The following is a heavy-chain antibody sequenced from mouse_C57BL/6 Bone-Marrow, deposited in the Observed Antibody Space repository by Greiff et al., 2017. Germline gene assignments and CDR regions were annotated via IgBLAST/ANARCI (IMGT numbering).Heavy chain of an antibody. V-gene: IGHV1-81*01. D-gene: IGHD1-1*01. CDR3: ATTVVATDWYFDV. CDR1: GYTFTSYG. CDR2: IYPRSGNT. J-gene: IGHJ1*03. Sequence: QVQLQQSGAELARPGASVKLSCKASGYTFTSYGISWVKQRTGQGLEWIGEIYPRSGNTYYNEQFKGKATLTADKSSSTANMEFRSMTSENSAVYVCATTVVATDWYFDVWGTGTTVTVSS.